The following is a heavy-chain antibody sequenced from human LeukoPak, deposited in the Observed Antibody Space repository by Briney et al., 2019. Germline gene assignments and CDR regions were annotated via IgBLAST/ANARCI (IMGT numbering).Heavy chain of an antibody. J-gene: IGHJ4*02. CDR1: GFTFSSYA. CDR2: ISGSGGST. CDR3: AKGYGQRGIFDY. Sequence: GGSLRLSCAASGFTFSSYAMSWVHQAPGKGLEWVSAISGSGGSTYYADSVKGRFTISRDNSKNTLYLQMNSLRAEDTAVYYCAKGYGQRGIFDYWGQGTLVTVSS. V-gene: IGHV3-23*01. D-gene: IGHD3-16*01.